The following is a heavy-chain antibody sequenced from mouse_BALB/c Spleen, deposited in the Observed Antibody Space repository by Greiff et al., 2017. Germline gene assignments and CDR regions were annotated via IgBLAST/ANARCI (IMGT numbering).Heavy chain of an antibody. V-gene: IGHV1S81*02. Sequence: QVQLQQSGAELVKPGASVKLSCKASGYTFTSYYMYWVKQRPGQGLEWIGEINPSNGGTNFNEKFKSKATLTVDKSSSTAYMQLSSLTSEDSAVYYCTRGETAFDYWGQGTTLTVSS. D-gene: IGHD4-1*01. CDR1: GYTFTSYY. CDR2: INPSNGGT. CDR3: TRGETAFDY. J-gene: IGHJ2*01.